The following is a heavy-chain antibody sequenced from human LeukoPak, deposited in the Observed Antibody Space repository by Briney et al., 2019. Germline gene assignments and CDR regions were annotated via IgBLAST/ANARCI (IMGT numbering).Heavy chain of an antibody. CDR1: GYTFTIYG. D-gene: IGHD5-24*01. CDR2: ISAYNGNT. J-gene: IGHJ4*02. Sequence: ASLRVSSTPSGYTFTIYGISWVRQAPGQGVEWRGWISAYNGNTNYTQKFQGRVTITADKSTSTAYMELSRLRSEDAAVYYCARGRRDGYNRANDYWGQGTLVTVSS. CDR3: ARGRRDGYNRANDY. V-gene: IGHV1-18*01.